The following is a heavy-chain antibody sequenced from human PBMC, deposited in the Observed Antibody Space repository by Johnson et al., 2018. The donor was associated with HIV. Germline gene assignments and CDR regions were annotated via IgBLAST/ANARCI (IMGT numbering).Heavy chain of an antibody. D-gene: IGHD6-13*01. CDR1: GSNFDDYG. J-gene: IGHJ3*02. Sequence: VQLMESGGGVVRPGGSLRLSCAASGSNFDDYGMSWVRQVPGKGLEWASGINWNGGRTGYTDSVKGRFTISRDNAKNSLYLQMNSLRVDDTALYYCARDRSPTFIATAGRDGSDIWGQGTMVSVSS. V-gene: IGHV3-20*04. CDR3: ARDRSPTFIATAGRDGSDI. CDR2: INWNGGRT.